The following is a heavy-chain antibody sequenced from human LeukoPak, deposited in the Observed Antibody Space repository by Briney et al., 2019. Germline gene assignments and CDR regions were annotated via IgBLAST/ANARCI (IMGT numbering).Heavy chain of an antibody. V-gene: IGHV4-59*08. CDR2: IYYSGST. CDR1: GVSISSYY. Sequence: TPSETLSLTCTVSGVSISSYYWSWIRQPPGKGLEWVGYIYYSGSTNYNPSLKSRVTISVDTSKDQFSLKLSSVTAADTAVYYCARHGPYDILTGYYFSFDYWGQGTLVTVSS. D-gene: IGHD3-9*01. CDR3: ARHGPYDILTGYYFSFDY. J-gene: IGHJ4*02.